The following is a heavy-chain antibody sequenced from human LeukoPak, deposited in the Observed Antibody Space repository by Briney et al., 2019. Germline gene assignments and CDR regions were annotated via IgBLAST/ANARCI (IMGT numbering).Heavy chain of an antibody. CDR2: ISGSGGST. Sequence: SGGSLRLSCAASGFTFSSYAMSWVRQAPGKGLEWVSAISGSGGSTYYADSVKGRFTISRDNSKNTLYLQMNSLRAEDTAVYYCAKDRPAIRSSSSVFDYWGQGTLVTVSS. CDR1: GFTFSSYA. V-gene: IGHV3-23*01. J-gene: IGHJ4*02. D-gene: IGHD6-13*01. CDR3: AKDRPAIRSSSSVFDY.